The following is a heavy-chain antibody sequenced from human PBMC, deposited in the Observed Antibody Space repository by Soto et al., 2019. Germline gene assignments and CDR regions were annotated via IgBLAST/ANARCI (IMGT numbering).Heavy chain of an antibody. CDR1: GFTFSSYS. D-gene: IGHD3-3*01. V-gene: IGHV3-48*02. CDR2: ISSSSSTI. Sequence: LRLSCAASGFTFSSYSMNWVRQAPGKGLEWVSYISSSSSTIYYADSVKGRFTISRDNAKNSLYLQMNSLRDEDTAVYYCAGGYYDFWSGYYSPAPGYGMDVWGQGTTVTVSS. J-gene: IGHJ6*02. CDR3: AGGYYDFWSGYYSPAPGYGMDV.